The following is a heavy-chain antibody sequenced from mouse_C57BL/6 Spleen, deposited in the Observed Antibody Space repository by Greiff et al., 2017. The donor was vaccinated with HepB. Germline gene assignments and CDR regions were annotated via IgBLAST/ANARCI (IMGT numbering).Heavy chain of an antibody. J-gene: IGHJ2*01. V-gene: IGHV1-76*01. Sequence: VQLQESGAELVRPGASVKLSCKASGYTFTDYYINWVKQRPGQGLEWIARIYPGSGNTYYNEKFKGKATLTAEKSSSTAYMQLSSLTSEDSAVYFCARWGDYYFDYWGQGTTLTVSS. CDR3: ARWGDYYFDY. CDR2: IYPGSGNT. D-gene: IGHD2-13*01. CDR1: GYTFTDYY.